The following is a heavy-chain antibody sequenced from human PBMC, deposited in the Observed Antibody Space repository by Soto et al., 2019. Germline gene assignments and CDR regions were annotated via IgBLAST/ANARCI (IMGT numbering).Heavy chain of an antibody. CDR3: ARVRKIVGYFYYYMDV. J-gene: IGHJ6*03. CDR2: ISAYNGDT. V-gene: IGHV1-18*01. CDR1: GYTFTNYG. Sequence: ASVKVSCKASGYTFTNYGITWVRQAPGQGLEWMGWISAYNGDTHYTQRLQGRVTMTTDTSTSTAYMELRGLRSDDTAVYYCARVRKIVGYFYYYMDVWGKGTTVTVSS. D-gene: IGHD3-16*02.